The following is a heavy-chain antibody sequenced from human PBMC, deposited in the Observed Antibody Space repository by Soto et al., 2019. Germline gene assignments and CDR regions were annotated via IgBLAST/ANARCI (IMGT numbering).Heavy chain of an antibody. D-gene: IGHD2-8*01. CDR1: GGSISSYY. CDR3: ARDRIENRMGYCTNGVCYYGMDV. CDR2: IYYSGST. Sequence: SETLSLTCTVSGGSISSYYWSWIRQPPGKGLEWIGYIYYSGSTNYNPSLKSRVTISVDTSKNQFSLKLSSVTAADTAVYYCARDRIENRMGYCTNGVCYYGMDVWGQGTTVTVSS. J-gene: IGHJ6*02. V-gene: IGHV4-59*01.